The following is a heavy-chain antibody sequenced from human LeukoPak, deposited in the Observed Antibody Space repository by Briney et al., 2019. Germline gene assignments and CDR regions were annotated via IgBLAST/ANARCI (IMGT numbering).Heavy chain of an antibody. CDR1: GFTFSDFW. V-gene: IGHV3-7*04. J-gene: IGHJ4*02. CDR2: TNQDGSEK. CDR3: ARDQHRNDLEY. Sequence: GGSLRLSCEDSGFTFSDFWMNWVRQAPGKGLEWVANTNQDGSEKHYVDSVKGRFTISRDNAKKSLYLQMNNLRAEDTAVYYCARDQHRNDLEYWGQGTLVTVSS.